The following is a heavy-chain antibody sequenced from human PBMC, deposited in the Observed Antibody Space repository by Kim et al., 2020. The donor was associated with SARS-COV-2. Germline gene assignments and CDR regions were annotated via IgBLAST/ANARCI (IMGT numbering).Heavy chain of an antibody. D-gene: IGHD4-17*01. J-gene: IGHJ4*02. Sequence: TIYAQKFQGRVTMTEDTSTDTAYMELSSLRSEDTAVYYCATEGNGDYVYYWGQGTLVTVSS. CDR3: ATEGNGDYVYY. CDR2: T. V-gene: IGHV1-24*01.